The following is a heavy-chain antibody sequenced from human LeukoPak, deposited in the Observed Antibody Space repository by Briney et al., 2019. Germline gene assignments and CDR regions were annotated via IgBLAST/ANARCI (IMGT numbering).Heavy chain of an antibody. J-gene: IGHJ4*02. CDR3: AIDYSYGPYYFDY. D-gene: IGHD5-18*01. CDR1: GGSISSGGYY. CDR2: IYYSGST. V-gene: IGHV4-31*03. Sequence: SETLSLTCTVSGGSISSGGYYWSWIRQHPGKGLEWIGYIYYSGSTYYNPSLKSRVTISVDTSKNQFSLKLSSVTAADTAVYYCAIDYSYGPYYFDYWGQGTLVTVSS.